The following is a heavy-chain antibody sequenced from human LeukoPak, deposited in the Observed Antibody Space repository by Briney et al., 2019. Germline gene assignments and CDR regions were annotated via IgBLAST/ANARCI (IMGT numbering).Heavy chain of an antibody. V-gene: IGHV4-59*08. CDR2: IYYSGST. J-gene: IGHJ5*02. D-gene: IGHD4-11*01. CDR1: GGSISSYY. CDR3: ARHGLRSYSNYWFAP. Sequence: SETLSLTCTVSGGSISSYYWSWIRQPPGKGLEWIGYIYYSGSTNYNPSLKSRVTISVDTSKNQFSLKLSSVTAADTAVYYCARHGLRSYSNYWFAPWGQGTLVTVSS.